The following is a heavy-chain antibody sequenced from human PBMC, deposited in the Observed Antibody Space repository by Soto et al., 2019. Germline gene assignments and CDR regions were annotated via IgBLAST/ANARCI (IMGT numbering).Heavy chain of an antibody. CDR1: GFTFSDYG. D-gene: IGHD3-3*01. V-gene: IGHV3-23*01. J-gene: IGHJ4*02. Sequence: GGSLRLSCAASGFTFSDYGMSWVRQAPGKGLEWVSVMSGSGDDAYYADSVKGRFTISRDNSKNTLYLQMNSLRAEDTAVYFCAKKVTIYAVDPADYWGQGTQVTVSS. CDR2: MSGSGDDA. CDR3: AKKVTIYAVDPADY.